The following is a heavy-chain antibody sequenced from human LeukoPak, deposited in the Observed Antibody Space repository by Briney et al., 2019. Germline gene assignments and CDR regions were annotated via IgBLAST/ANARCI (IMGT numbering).Heavy chain of an antibody. CDR2: INPNSGAT. CDR3: ARVRYGYSTTWEPPRDYFDN. Sequence: ASVEVSCKASGYTFTSYGISWVRQAPGQGLEWMGWINPNSGATDYARKFQDRVSMTRDTSTSTAYMELISLRSDDTAVYFCARVRYGYSTTWEPPRDYFDNWGRGTLVTVSS. V-gene: IGHV1-2*02. CDR1: GYTFTSYG. D-gene: IGHD5-12*01. J-gene: IGHJ4*02.